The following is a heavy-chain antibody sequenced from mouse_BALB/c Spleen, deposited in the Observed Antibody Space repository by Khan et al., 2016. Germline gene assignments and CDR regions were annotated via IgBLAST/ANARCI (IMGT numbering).Heavy chain of an antibody. CDR3: ALNGSWFAY. Sequence: EVQLQESGAELVRPGALVKLSCKASGFNIKDYYMHWVKQRPEQGLEWIGWIDPENGNTIYDPKFQGKASITADTSSNTASLQLSSLTSEDTAVYDCALNGSWFAYWGQGTLVTVSA. CDR1: GFNIKDYY. CDR2: IDPENGNT. J-gene: IGHJ3*01. V-gene: IGHV14-1*02. D-gene: IGHD2-2*01.